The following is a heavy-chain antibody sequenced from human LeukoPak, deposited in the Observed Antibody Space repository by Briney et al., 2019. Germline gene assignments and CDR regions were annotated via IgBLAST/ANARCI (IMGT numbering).Heavy chain of an antibody. CDR2: IYTSGST. V-gene: IGHV4-4*07. CDR1: GGSISSYY. D-gene: IGHD3-22*01. Sequence: ASETLSLTCTVSGGSISSYYWSWIRQPAGKGLEWIGRIYTSGSTNYNPSLKSRVTMSVDTSKNQFSLKLSSVTAADTAVYYCARDSTAYYYDSSGYYSYYYYYMDVRGKGTTVTVSS. J-gene: IGHJ6*03. CDR3: ARDSTAYYYDSSGYYSYYYYYMDV.